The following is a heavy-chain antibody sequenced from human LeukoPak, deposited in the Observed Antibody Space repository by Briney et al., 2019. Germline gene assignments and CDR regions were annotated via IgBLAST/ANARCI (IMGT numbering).Heavy chain of an antibody. J-gene: IGHJ4*02. CDR1: GGPISSYY. CDR3: ARFSAVTPGFDY. D-gene: IGHD4-17*01. Sequence: SETLSLTCTVSGGPISSYYWSWIRQPPGKGLEWIGYIYYSGSTNYNPSLKSRVTISVDTSKNQFSLKLSSVTAADTAVYYCARFSAVTPGFDYWGQGTLVTVSS. CDR2: IYYSGST. V-gene: IGHV4-59*01.